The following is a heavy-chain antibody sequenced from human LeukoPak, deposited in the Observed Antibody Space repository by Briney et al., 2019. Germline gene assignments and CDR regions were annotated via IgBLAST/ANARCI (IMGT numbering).Heavy chain of an antibody. CDR3: ARDRAAAGAGWFDP. Sequence: GGSLRLPCAASGFTFDDYGMSWVRQAPGNGLHWVSGINWNGGSTGYADSVKGRFTISRDNAKNSLYLQMNSLRAEDTALYYCARDRAAAGAGWFDPWGQGTLVTVSS. CDR1: GFTFDDYG. CDR2: INWNGGST. J-gene: IGHJ5*02. D-gene: IGHD6-13*01. V-gene: IGHV3-20*04.